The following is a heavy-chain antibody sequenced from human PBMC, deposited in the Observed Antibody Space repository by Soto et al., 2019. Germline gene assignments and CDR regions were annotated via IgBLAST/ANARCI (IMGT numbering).Heavy chain of an antibody. CDR3: ARDVVATIRGDHYFDY. CDR2: LYSSGRA. Sequence: QVQLQESGPGLVKTSETLSLTCTVSGVSISPYYWTWIRQPAGKGLEWIGHLYSSGRATYNPSLQSRVTISVDTSKNLVSLKLSSVTAADTAVYYCARDVVATIRGDHYFDYWGQGALVTVSS. CDR1: GVSISPYY. V-gene: IGHV4-4*07. J-gene: IGHJ4*02. D-gene: IGHD5-12*01.